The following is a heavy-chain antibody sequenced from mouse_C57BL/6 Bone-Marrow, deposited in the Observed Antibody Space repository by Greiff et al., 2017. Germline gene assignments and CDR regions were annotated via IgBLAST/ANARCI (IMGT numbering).Heavy chain of an antibody. CDR3: AREENYYGSSYYFDY. CDR1: GYTFTSYV. Sequence: VQLQQSGPELVKPGASVTMSCKASGYTFTSYVMHWVKQKPGQGLEWIGYINPYNDGTKYNEKFKGKATLTSDKSSSTAYMELSSLTSEDSAVYYCAREENYYGSSYYFDYWGQGTTLTVSS. CDR2: INPYNDGT. J-gene: IGHJ2*01. V-gene: IGHV1-14*01. D-gene: IGHD1-1*01.